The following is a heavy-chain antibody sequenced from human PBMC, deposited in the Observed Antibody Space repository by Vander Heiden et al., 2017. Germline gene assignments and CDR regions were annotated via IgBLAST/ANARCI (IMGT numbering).Heavy chain of an antibody. CDR1: GYTFTSFY. V-gene: IGHV1-46*01. Sequence: VQSGAEVKKPGASVKVSCKASGYTFTSFYMHWARQAPGQGLEWMGIINPSGGSTSYAQKFQGRVTMTRDTSTSTVYMELSSLRSEDTAVYYCARDPGRYSSGWYPGYWGQGTLVTVSS. CDR3: ARDPGRYSSGWYPGY. J-gene: IGHJ4*02. CDR2: INPSGGST. D-gene: IGHD6-19*01.